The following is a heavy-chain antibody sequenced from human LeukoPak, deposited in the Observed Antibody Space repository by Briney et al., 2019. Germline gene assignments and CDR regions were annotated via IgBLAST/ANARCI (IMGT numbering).Heavy chain of an antibody. CDR3: ARGNVAVSRDY. J-gene: IGHJ4*02. V-gene: IGHV3-23*01. CDR2: ISGSGGST. CDR1: GFTFSSYA. Sequence: GGSLRLSCVASGFTFSSYAMSWVRQAPGKGLEWVSAISGSGGSTYYADSVKGRFTISRDNVKNSLYLQMNSLRAEDTAVYYCARGNVAVSRDYWGQGTLATVSS. D-gene: IGHD2-15*01.